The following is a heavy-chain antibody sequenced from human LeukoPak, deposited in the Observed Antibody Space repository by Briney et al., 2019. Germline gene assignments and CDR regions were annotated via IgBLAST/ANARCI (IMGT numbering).Heavy chain of an antibody. Sequence: PGGSLRLSCVASGFIVTNNYMSWVRQAPGKGLEWVSGLFYGGKTFYADSVKGRFNISRDDVKNTLFLQMNTLRAEDTAVYYCARGRDNPAMMWLALDLDSWGQGTLVTVSS. CDR3: ARGRDNPAMMWLALDLDS. V-gene: IGHV3-53*01. CDR2: LFYGGKT. D-gene: IGHD5-18*01. CDR1: GFIVTNNY. J-gene: IGHJ4*02.